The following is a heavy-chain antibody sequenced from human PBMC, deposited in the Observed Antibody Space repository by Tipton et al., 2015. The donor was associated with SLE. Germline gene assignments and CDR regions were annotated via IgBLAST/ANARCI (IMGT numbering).Heavy chain of an antibody. J-gene: IGHJ6*02. D-gene: IGHD3-16*01. CDR2: INHSGST. CDR1: GYSISSGYY. Sequence: TLSLTCTVSGYSISSGYYWSWIRQPPGKGLEWIGEINHSGSTNYNPSLKSRVTISVDTSKNQFSLKLSSVTAADTAVYYCAREGGRAWGGMDVWGQGTTVTVSS. V-gene: IGHV4-38-2*02. CDR3: AREGGRAWGGMDV.